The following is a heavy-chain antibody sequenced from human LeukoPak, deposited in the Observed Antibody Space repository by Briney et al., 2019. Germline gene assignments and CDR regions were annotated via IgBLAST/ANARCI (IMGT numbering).Heavy chain of an antibody. Sequence: SETLSLTCTVSGGSISSRSYYWAWVRQPPGKGLEWIGEINHSGSTNYNPSLKSRVTISVDTSKNQFSLKLSSVTAADTAVYYCAMPKSYSSSWFSAWGRGTLVTVSS. CDR3: AMPKSYSSSWFSA. CDR2: INHSGST. CDR1: GGSISSRSYY. D-gene: IGHD6-13*01. V-gene: IGHV4-39*07. J-gene: IGHJ5*02.